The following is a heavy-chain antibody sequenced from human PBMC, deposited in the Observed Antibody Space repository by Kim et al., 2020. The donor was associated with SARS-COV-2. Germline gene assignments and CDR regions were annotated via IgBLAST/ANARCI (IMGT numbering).Heavy chain of an antibody. Sequence: FNPSSNSRVTIPLDTSRNHFSLKLSSVTAADTAIYCCATPLGYTSGWFDYWGRGTLVTVSS. D-gene: IGHD6-19*01. V-gene: IGHV4-39*01. J-gene: IGHJ4*02. CDR3: ATPLGYTSGWFDY.